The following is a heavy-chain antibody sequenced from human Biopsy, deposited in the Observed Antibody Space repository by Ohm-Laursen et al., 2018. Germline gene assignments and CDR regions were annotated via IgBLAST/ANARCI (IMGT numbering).Heavy chain of an antibody. CDR3: TGDSGGLGDY. V-gene: IGHV3-74*03. CDR1: GFTFSRSV. D-gene: IGHD2-8*02. CDR2: IHGDERSA. J-gene: IGHJ4*02. Sequence: LSLSCTASGFTFSRSVMHWVRQAPGKGLMWVSRIHGDERSATYAEPVKGRFTISRDNAKNTLHLQMNSLRAEDTAVYYCTGDSGGLGDYWGQGTLVTVPS.